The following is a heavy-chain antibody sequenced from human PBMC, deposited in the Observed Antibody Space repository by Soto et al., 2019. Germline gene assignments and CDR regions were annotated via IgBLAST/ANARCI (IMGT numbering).Heavy chain of an antibody. CDR1: GFTFDDYA. Sequence: EVQLVESGGGFVQPGRSLRLSCIASGFTFDDYAMHWVLQAPGKGLEWVSSVDWNSGSVASADSVKGRFTVSRDNARNSRFLQMKLLRGEDTALYYCVKGRGSFLVHFGLDVWGQGTTVTVSS. CDR3: VKGRGSFLVHFGLDV. J-gene: IGHJ6*02. D-gene: IGHD1-26*01. CDR2: VDWNSGSV. V-gene: IGHV3-9*01.